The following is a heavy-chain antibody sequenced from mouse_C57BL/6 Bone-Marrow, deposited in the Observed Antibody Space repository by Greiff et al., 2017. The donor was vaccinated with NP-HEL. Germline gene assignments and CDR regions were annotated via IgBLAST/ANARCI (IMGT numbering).Heavy chain of an antibody. CDR1: GFTFSSYA. V-gene: IGHV5-4*03. J-gene: IGHJ1*03. CDR2: ISDGGSYT. D-gene: IGHD1-1*01. Sequence: EVKVVESGGGLVKPGGSLKLSCAASGFTFSSYAMSWVRQTPEKRLEWVATISDGGSYTYYPDNVKGRFTISRDNAKNNLYLQMSHLKSEDTAMYYCARPITTVVDWYFDVWGTGTTVTVSS. CDR3: ARPITTVVDWYFDV.